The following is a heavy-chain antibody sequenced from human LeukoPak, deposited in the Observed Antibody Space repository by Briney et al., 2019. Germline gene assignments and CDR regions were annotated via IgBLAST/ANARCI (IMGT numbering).Heavy chain of an antibody. CDR3: ARDVGAKNYYYYYYMDV. J-gene: IGHJ6*03. Sequence: GASVKVSCKASGYTFTGYYMHWVRQAPGQGLEWMGWINPNSGGTNYAQKFQGRVTMTGDTSISTAYMELSRLRSDDTAVYYCARDVGAKNYYYYYYMDVWGKGTTVTVSS. D-gene: IGHD1-26*01. CDR2: INPNSGGT. V-gene: IGHV1-2*02. CDR1: GYTFTGYY.